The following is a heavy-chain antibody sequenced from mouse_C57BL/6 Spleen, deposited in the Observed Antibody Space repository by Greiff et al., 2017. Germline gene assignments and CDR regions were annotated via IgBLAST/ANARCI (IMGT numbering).Heavy chain of an antibody. CDR3: ARPEGSSPYWYFDV. CDR1: GFTFSDYG. D-gene: IGHD1-1*01. Sequence: EVQRVESGGGLVKPGGSLKLSCAASGFTFSDYGMHWVRQAPEKGLEWVAYISSGSSTIYYADTVKGRFTISRDNAKNTLFLHMTSLRSEDTAMYYCARPEGSSPYWYFDVWGTGTTVTVSS. J-gene: IGHJ1*03. CDR2: ISSGSSTI. V-gene: IGHV5-17*01.